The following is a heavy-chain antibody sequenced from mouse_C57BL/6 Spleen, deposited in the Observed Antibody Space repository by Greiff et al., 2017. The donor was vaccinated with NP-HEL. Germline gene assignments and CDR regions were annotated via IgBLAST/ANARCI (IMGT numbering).Heavy chain of an antibody. CDR3: ARSDYGSSLYWYFDV. CDR1: GFNIKNTY. V-gene: IGHV14-3*01. D-gene: IGHD1-1*01. Sequence: EVQLQQSVAELVRPGASVKLSCTASGFNIKNTYMHWVKQRPEQGLEWIGRIDPANGNTKYAPKFQGKATITADTSSNTAYLQLSSLTSEDTAIYCCARSDYGSSLYWYFDVWGTGTTVTVSS. J-gene: IGHJ1*03. CDR2: IDPANGNT.